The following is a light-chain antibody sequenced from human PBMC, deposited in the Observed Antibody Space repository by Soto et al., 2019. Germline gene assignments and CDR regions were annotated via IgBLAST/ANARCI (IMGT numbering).Light chain of an antibody. CDR1: QSISSNF. J-gene: IGKJ1*01. V-gene: IGKV3-20*01. CDR3: QQYGGSPRT. CDR2: GAS. Sequence: ESVLTQSPGTLSLSPGERATLSCRASQSISSNFLAWYQQKPGRAPRLLIYGASSRATGIPDRFSGSGSGTDFTLTISRLEPEDLAVYYCQQYGGSPRTFGQGTKVDIK.